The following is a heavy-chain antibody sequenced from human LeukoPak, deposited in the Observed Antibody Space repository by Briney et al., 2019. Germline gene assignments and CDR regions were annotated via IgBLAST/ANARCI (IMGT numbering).Heavy chain of an antibody. D-gene: IGHD2-2*01. V-gene: IGHV4-4*09. CDR1: GGSISSYY. J-gene: IGHJ5*02. Sequence: SGTLSLTCSVSGGSISSYYWSWIRQPPGKGLEWIGYIYTSGSPNYNPSLKSRVTTSVDMSRRQFSLMLSSVTAADTAVYYCARATQRYCSGTTCFPYWFDPWGQGTLVTVSS. CDR3: ARATQRYCSGTTCFPYWFDP. CDR2: IYTSGSP.